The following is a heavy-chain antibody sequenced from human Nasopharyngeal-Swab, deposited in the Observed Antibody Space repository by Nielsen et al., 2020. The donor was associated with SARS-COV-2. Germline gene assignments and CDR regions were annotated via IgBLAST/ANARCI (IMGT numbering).Heavy chain of an antibody. D-gene: IGHD1-26*01. CDR1: GLSVSSNY. CDR2: IYPGGST. V-gene: IGHV3-53*01. Sequence: GGSLRLSCAASGLSVSSNYMSWVRQAPGKGLEWVSIIYPGGSTYYADSVKGRFTISRDNAKNSLYLQMNSLRAEDTAVYYCASLFLSVGAFDYYYYGMDVWGQGTTVTVSS. CDR3: ASLFLSVGAFDYYYYGMDV. J-gene: IGHJ6*02.